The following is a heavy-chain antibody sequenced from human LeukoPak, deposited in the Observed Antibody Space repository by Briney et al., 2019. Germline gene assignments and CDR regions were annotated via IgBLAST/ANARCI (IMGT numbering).Heavy chain of an antibody. Sequence: GASLKVSCKAFGYTFTDYHMRWVRQAPGQGLEWMGWINPNGGDTNYAQKFQGRVTMNRDTTISTAYMELSRLRSDDTAVFYCATLMAHLDYWGQGTLVTVSS. V-gene: IGHV1-2*02. D-gene: IGHD2-8*01. CDR1: GYTFTDYH. J-gene: IGHJ4*02. CDR3: ATLMAHLDY. CDR2: INPNGGDT.